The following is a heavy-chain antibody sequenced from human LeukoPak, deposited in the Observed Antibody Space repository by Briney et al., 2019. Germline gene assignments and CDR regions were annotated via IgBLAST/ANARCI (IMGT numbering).Heavy chain of an antibody. CDR1: GFTFTTYW. D-gene: IGHD5-24*01. Sequence: GGSLRLSCAASGFTFTTYWMSWVRQAPGKGPEWVANIDNAGSDKYYVDSVEGRFTISRDNAKNSLYLQMNSLRAEDTAVYYCARERWLQPDYWGQGILVTVSS. CDR3: ARERWLQPDY. J-gene: IGHJ4*02. V-gene: IGHV3-7*01. CDR2: IDNAGSDK.